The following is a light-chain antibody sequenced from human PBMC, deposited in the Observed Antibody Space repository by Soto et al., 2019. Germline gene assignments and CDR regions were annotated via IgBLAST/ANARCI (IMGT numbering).Light chain of an antibody. CDR3: GTWDSSLTVAV. V-gene: IGLV1-51*01. CDR1: SSNIGNND. CDR2: DND. Sequence: QSVLTQPPSVSAAPGQKVSISCSGSSSNIGNNDVSWYQQLPGTAPKLLIYDNDKRPSGIPDRFSGSKSGTSATLGITGLQAGDEADYYCGTWDSSLTVAVFGGATKLTVL. J-gene: IGLJ2*01.